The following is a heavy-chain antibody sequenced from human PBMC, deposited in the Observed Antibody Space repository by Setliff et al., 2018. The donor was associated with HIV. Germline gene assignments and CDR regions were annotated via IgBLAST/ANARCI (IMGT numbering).Heavy chain of an antibody. CDR2: IYHTGAT. V-gene: IGHV4-30-4*01. CDR3: ARMSISASVYFDY. J-gene: IGHJ4*02. Sequence: SETLSLTCTVSGGSISSDDHYRSWIRQPPGKGLEWIGYIYHTGATYYKSSLESRLTISVETAKNQFSLKLKSVTAADTAVYFCARMSISASVYFDYWGQGSQVTVSS. CDR1: GGSISSDDHY. D-gene: IGHD6-25*01.